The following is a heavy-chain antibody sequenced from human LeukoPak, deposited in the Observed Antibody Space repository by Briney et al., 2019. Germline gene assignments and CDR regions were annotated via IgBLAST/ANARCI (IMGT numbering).Heavy chain of an antibody. V-gene: IGHV5-51*01. CDR2: IYPGDSDT. J-gene: IGHJ4*02. D-gene: IGHD3-22*01. CDR1: GYSFTSYW. Sequence: GESLKISCKGSGYSFTSYWIGWVRQMPGKGLEWMGIIYPGDSDTRYSPSIQGQVTISADKSISTAYLQWSSLKASDTAMYYCARAGRWDYDSSGYYPVQPFDYWGQGTLVTVSS. CDR3: ARAGRWDYDSSGYYPVQPFDY.